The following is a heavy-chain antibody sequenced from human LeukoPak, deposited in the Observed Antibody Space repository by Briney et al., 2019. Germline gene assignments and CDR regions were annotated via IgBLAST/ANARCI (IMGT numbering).Heavy chain of an antibody. V-gene: IGHV3-7*01. Sequence: GGSPRLSCAVSGFTFSDYWMTWVRQAPGRGLEWVANIKEDGSDKQYVDSVQGRFTISRDNAENSLYLQMNSLRAEDTAVYYCVRESSVWVGPGIGRPLDVWGKGTAVTVSS. CDR1: GFTFSDYW. D-gene: IGHD3-16*01. CDR2: IKEDGSDK. J-gene: IGHJ6*04. CDR3: VRESSVWVGPGIGRPLDV.